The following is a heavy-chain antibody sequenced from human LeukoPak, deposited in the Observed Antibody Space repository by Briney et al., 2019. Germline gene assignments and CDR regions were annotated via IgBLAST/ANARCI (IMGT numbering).Heavy chain of an antibody. D-gene: IGHD6-13*01. J-gene: IGHJ4*02. CDR3: ARYSSSWGLFDY. Sequence: PGRSLRLSCAASGFTFSSYAMHWVRQAPGKGLEWVAVISYDGSNKYYADSLKGRFTISRDNSKNTLYLQMNSLRAEDTAVYYCARYSSSWGLFDYCGQGTLVTVSS. CDR1: GFTFSSYA. V-gene: IGHV3-30*04. CDR2: ISYDGSNK.